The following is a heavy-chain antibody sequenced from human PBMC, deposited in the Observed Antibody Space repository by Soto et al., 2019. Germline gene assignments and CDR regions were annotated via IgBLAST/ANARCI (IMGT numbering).Heavy chain of an antibody. J-gene: IGHJ6*02. CDR2: IKGAGSEK. Sequence: EVRLVESGGGLVQPGGSLRLSCVASGFTFTSYWMSWVRQAPGKGLEWVANIKGAGSEKRYVDSVKGRLTISRDNAKNSVYLQMNSLRVEDTALYYCGRDEVRNGVGVWGQGTTVTVSS. V-gene: IGHV3-7*01. CDR3: GRDEVRNGVGV. CDR1: GFTFTSYW.